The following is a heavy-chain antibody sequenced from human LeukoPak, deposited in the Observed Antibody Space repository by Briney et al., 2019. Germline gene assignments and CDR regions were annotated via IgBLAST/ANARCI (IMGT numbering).Heavy chain of an antibody. CDR1: GGSISSGSYY. CDR3: ARHRQGGIYSSSWYGFDY. J-gene: IGHJ4*02. CDR2: IYSGGIT. V-gene: IGHV4-61*02. Sequence: PSETLSLTCTVSGGSISSGSYYWSWIRQPAGKGLEWIGRIYSGGITKYNPSLKSRVTISVDTSKNQFSLKLSSVTAADTAVYYCARHRQGGIYSSSWYGFDYWGQGTLVTVSS. D-gene: IGHD6-13*01.